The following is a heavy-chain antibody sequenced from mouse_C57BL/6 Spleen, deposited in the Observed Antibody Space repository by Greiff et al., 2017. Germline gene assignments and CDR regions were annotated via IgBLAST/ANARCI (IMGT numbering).Heavy chain of an antibody. CDR1: GFNIKNTY. D-gene: IGHD1-1*01. CDR2: IDPADGNT. J-gene: IGHJ4*01. Sequence: VQLKESVAELVRPGASVKLSCTASGFNIKNTYMHWVKQRPEQGLEWIGRIDPADGNTKYDPKFQGKATLTADTSSNTAYLQLSSLTSEDTAIYYCARETVKTLYGAMDYWGQGTSVTVSS. CDR3: ARETVKTLYGAMDY. V-gene: IGHV14-3*01.